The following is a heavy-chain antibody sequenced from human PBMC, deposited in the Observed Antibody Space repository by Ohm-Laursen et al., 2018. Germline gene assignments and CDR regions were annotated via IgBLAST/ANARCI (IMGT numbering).Heavy chain of an antibody. CDR1: GFTFSSYS. Sequence: SLRLSCAASGFTFSSYSMNWVRQAPGKGLEWVSSISSSSSYIYYADSVKGRFTISRDNAKNSLYLQLNSLRAEDTAVYYCARAWGPRGSYSYWGQGTLVTVSS. CDR3: ARAWGPRGSYSY. CDR2: ISSSSSYI. J-gene: IGHJ4*02. D-gene: IGHD1-26*01. V-gene: IGHV3-21*01.